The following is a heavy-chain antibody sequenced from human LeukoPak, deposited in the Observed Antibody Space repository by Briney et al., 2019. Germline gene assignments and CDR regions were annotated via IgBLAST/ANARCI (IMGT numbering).Heavy chain of an antibody. D-gene: IGHD6-19*01. CDR3: ARGRGSGWSLFDY. J-gene: IGHJ4*02. CDR2: INAGNGNT. CDR1: GYTFTSHA. Sequence: ASVKVSCKASGYTFTSHAMHWVRQAPGQRLEWMGWINAGNGNTKYSQKFQGRVTITRDTSASTAYMELSSLRSEDTAVYYCARGRGSGWSLFDYWGQGTLVTVSS. V-gene: IGHV1-3*01.